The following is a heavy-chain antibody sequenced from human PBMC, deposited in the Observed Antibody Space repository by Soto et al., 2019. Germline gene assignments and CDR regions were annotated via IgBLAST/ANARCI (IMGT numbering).Heavy chain of an antibody. J-gene: IGHJ4*02. D-gene: IGHD3-10*01. V-gene: IGHV4-30-2*05. CDR2: IYHSGST. CDR3: ARVNRGRLARNFDS. CDR1: GGSISSGDYS. Sequence: PSETLSLTCTVSGGSISSGDYSWSWIRQPPGKGLEWIGYIYHSGSTYYNPSLKSRVTMSIDTSNDQFSLNLSSVTAADTAVYHCARVNRGRLARNFDSWGLGTLVTVSS.